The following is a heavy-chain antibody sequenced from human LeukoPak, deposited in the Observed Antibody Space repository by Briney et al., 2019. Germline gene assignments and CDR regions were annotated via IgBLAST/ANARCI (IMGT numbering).Heavy chain of an antibody. V-gene: IGHV1-46*01. J-gene: IGHJ4*02. CDR2: INPNDGST. CDR1: GYTFTAYH. Sequence: ASVKVSCEASGYTFTAYHMHWVRQAPGQGLEWMGIINPNDGSTNYAQRFQGRVTMTMDRSTSTVYMELSSLRSEDTAVYYYARGTQIDSSVYYAGHFDYWGQGTLVTVSS. CDR3: ARGTQIDSSVYYAGHFDY. D-gene: IGHD3-22*01.